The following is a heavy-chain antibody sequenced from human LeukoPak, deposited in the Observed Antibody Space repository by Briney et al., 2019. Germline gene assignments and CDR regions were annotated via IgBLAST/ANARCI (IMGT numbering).Heavy chain of an antibody. CDR1: GFSFSSYW. J-gene: IGHJ4*02. CDR2: IKQDGSEK. V-gene: IGHV3-7*01. D-gene: IGHD6-13*01. Sequence: GGSLRLSCAASGFSFSSYWMTWVRQAPGKGLEWVANIKQDGSEKYYVDSGMGRFTISRDNAKNSLYLQMNSLRAEDTAVYYCARMSTSSWYVCDYSGQGTLVTVSS. CDR3: ARMSTSSWYVCDY.